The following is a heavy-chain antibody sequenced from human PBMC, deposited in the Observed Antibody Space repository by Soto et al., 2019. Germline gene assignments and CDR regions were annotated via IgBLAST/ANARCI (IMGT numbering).Heavy chain of an antibody. CDR1: GGSISSGDYY. CDR3: ARGEGESPPYNWFDP. V-gene: IGHV4-30-4*01. J-gene: IGHJ5*02. Sequence: SETLSLTCTVSGGSISSGDYYWSWIRQPPGKGLEWIGYIYYSGSTYYNPSLKSRVTISVDTSKNQFSLKLSSVTAADTAVYYCARGEGESPPYNWFDPWGQGTLVTVSS. D-gene: IGHD1-26*01. CDR2: IYYSGST.